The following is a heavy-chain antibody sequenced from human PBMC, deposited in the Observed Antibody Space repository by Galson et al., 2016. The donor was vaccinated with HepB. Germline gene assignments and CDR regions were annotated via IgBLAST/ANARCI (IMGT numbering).Heavy chain of an antibody. CDR2: TYYRSKWYN. J-gene: IGHJ4*02. D-gene: IGHD7-27*01. Sequence: CAISGDSVSRISLAWNWIRQSPSRGLECLGRTYYRSKWYNDYAASVKSRISINPDTSKNQFSLPLNSVTPEDTAVYYCASDYWGFFDYWGQGTLVTVSS. CDR3: ASDYWGFFDY. V-gene: IGHV6-1*01. CDR1: GDSVSRISLA.